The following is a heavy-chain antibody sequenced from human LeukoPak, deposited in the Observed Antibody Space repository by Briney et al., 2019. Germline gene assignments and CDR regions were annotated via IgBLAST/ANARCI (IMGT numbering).Heavy chain of an antibody. CDR2: INSDGSTT. CDR1: GFTFSSYW. CDR3: VYGGNSTCFDI. V-gene: IGHV3-74*01. Sequence: PGESLRLSCAASGFTFSSYWMRWVRQAPGKGLVWVSRINSDGSTTTYAASVKGRFTISRDHAKTTLYLHMNGLRADDTAVYYCVYGGNSTCFDIWGQGTMVTASS. D-gene: IGHD4-23*01. J-gene: IGHJ3*02.